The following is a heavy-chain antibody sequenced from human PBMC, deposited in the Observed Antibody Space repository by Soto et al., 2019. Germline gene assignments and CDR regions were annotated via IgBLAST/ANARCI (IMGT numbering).Heavy chain of an antibody. J-gene: IGHJ4*02. CDR3: AKDYDSSSSGLNY. D-gene: IGHD6-6*01. Sequence: PGGSLRLSCAASGFTFSSYGMHWVRQAPGKGLEWVAVISYDGSNKYYADSVKGRFTISRDNSKNTLYLQMNSLRAEDTAVYYCAKDYDSSSSGLNYWGQGTLVTVSS. CDR2: ISYDGSNK. CDR1: GFTFSSYG. V-gene: IGHV3-30*18.